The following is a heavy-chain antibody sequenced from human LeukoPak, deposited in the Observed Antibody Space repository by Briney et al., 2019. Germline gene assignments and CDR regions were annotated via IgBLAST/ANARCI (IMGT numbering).Heavy chain of an antibody. CDR1: GGSFSGYY. J-gene: IGHJ5*02. D-gene: IGHD2-15*01. CDR2: MYTSGST. CDR3: ARGAVVAATGWFDP. Sequence: SETLSLTCAVYGGSFSGYYWSWIRQPAGKGLEWIGRMYTSGSTNYNPSLKSRVTMSVDTSKNQFSLKLSSVTAADTAVYYCARGAVVAATGWFDPWGQGTLVTVSS. V-gene: IGHV4-59*10.